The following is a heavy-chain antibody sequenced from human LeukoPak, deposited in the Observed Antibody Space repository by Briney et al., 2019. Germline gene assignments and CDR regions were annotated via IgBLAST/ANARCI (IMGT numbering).Heavy chain of an antibody. V-gene: IGHV3-21*01. Sequence: GGSLRLSCAASGFTFSSYSMHWVRQAPGKGLEWVSSITSSSSYKYYADSLKGRFTMSRDNAKNSLYLQMDSLRAEDTAVYYCARGGHCSSTSCFFDYCGQGTLVTVSS. J-gene: IGHJ4*02. CDR2: ITSSSSYK. CDR1: GFTFSSYS. CDR3: ARGGHCSSTSCFFDY. D-gene: IGHD2-2*03.